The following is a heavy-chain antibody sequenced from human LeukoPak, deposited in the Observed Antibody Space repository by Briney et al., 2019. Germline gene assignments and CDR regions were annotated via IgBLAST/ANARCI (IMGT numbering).Heavy chain of an antibody. CDR2: IYSGGST. CDR1: GFTFSDYY. J-gene: IGHJ4*02. D-gene: IGHD6-19*01. Sequence: PGGSLRLSCAASGFTFSDYYMGWIRQAPGKGLEWVSVIYSGGSTYYADSVKGRFTISRDNSKNTLYLQMNSLRAEDTAVYYCARRSGIAVAGAFDYWGQGTLVTVSS. CDR3: ARRSGIAVAGAFDY. V-gene: IGHV3-53*01.